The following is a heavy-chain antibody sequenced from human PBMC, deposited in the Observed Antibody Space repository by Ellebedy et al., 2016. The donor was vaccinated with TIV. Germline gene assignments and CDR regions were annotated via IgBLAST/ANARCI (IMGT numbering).Heavy chain of an antibody. CDR3: ASTVVVIAARDY. Sequence: GESLKISCAASKFTFSTYSMNWFRQAPGKGLEWVSYITSSSNIIYYADSVRGRFTISRDNAKNSLYLQMNSLRAEDTALYYCASTVVVIAARDYWGQGTLVTVSS. CDR1: KFTFSTYS. V-gene: IGHV3-48*01. CDR2: ITSSSNII. J-gene: IGHJ4*02. D-gene: IGHD2-15*01.